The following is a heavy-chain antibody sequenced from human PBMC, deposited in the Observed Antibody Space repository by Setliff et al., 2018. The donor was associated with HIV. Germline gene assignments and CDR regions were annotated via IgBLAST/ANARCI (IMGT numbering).Heavy chain of an antibody. J-gene: IGHJ4*02. Sequence: GGSLRLSCAASGFTFSTYSMNWVRLAPGRGLEWISSISVSGFNIYYADAVKGRFFVSRDDAKNSLFLQMNSLRTEDTAVYFCARDDPAGGIDFWGQGTLVTVSS. CDR3: ARDDPAGGIDF. D-gene: IGHD1-26*01. CDR2: ISVSGFNI. CDR1: GFTFSTYS. V-gene: IGHV3-21*01.